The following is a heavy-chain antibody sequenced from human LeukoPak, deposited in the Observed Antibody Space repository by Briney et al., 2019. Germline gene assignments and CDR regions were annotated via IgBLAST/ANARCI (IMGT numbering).Heavy chain of an antibody. V-gene: IGHV3-66*01. D-gene: IGHD3-3*02. CDR3: ASSISPGDDY. Sequence: GGSLRLSCAASGFTVSSNYMSWVRQAPGKGLQWVSVISGGGRTNYADSVKGRFNISRDDSRNTLDLQMSSLRAEDTAVYYCASSISPGDDYWGQGTQVTVSS. J-gene: IGHJ4*02. CDR1: GFTVSSNY. CDR2: ISGGGRT.